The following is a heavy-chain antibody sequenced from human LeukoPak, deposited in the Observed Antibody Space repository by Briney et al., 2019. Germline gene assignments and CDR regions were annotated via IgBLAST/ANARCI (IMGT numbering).Heavy chain of an antibody. CDR1: GGSISSGGYY. J-gene: IGHJ2*01. CDR3: AREIPGYFDL. CDR2: IYYSGST. Sequence: PSQTLSLTCTVSGGSISSGGYYWSWIRQHPGKGLEWIGYIYYSGSTYYNPSLRSRVTISVDTSKNQFSLKLSSVTAADTAVYYCAREIPGYFDLWGRGTLVTVSS. V-gene: IGHV4-31*03.